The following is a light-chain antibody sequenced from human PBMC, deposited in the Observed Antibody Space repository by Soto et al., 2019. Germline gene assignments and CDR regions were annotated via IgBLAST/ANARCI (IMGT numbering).Light chain of an antibody. J-gene: IGLJ3*02. CDR2: QDN. CDR1: KLGDKY. V-gene: IGLV3-1*01. Sequence: SYELTQPPSVSVSPGQTASITCSGDKLGDKYACWYQQKPGQSPVLVIYQDNERPSGIPERFSGSNSGNTATLTISGTQAMDAADYYCLAWDSGIVVFGGGTQLTVL. CDR3: LAWDSGIVV.